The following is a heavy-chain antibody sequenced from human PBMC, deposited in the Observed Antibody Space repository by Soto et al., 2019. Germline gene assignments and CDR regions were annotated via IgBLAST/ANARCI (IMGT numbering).Heavy chain of an antibody. CDR3: AHIVVAGLGYYFDY. D-gene: IGHD6-19*01. CDR2: IYWDDDK. V-gene: IGHV2-5*02. Sequence: QITLKESGPTLVKPTQTLTLTCTFSGFSLSSTRMAVGWIRQPPGKALGWLALIYWDDDKRYSPFLKSRLTITKDTSKNQGVLTMSNMDPVDTARYYCAHIVVAGLGYYFDYWGQGTLVTVSS. CDR1: GFSLSSTRMA. J-gene: IGHJ4*02.